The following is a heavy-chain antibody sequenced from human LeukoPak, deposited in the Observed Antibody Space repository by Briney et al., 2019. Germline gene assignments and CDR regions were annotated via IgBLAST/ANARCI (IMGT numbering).Heavy chain of an antibody. CDR1: GGSISSGDYY. D-gene: IGHD6-6*01. CDR2: IYYSGST. J-gene: IGHJ6*02. CDR3: ARNIAARNPLHYCYYGMDV. V-gene: IGHV4-30-4*01. Sequence: SQTLSLTCTVSGGSISSGDYYWSWIRQPPGKGLEWIGYIYYSGSTYYNPSLKSRVTISVDTSKNQFSLKLSSVTAADTAVYYCARNIAARNPLHYCYYGMDVWGQGTTVTVSS.